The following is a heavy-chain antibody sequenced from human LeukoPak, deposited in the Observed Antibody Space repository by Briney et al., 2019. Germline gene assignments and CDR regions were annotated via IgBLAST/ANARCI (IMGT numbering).Heavy chain of an antibody. CDR3: ARDPTAVAGTGIEYFQH. Sequence: SETLSLTCTVSGGSISSYYWSWIRQPPGKGLEWIGYIYYSGSTNYNPSLKSRVTISVDTSKNQFSLKLSSVTAADTAVYYCARDPTAVAGTGIEYFQHWGQGTLVTVSS. CDR1: GGSISSYY. D-gene: IGHD6-19*01. CDR2: IYYSGST. V-gene: IGHV4-59*12. J-gene: IGHJ1*01.